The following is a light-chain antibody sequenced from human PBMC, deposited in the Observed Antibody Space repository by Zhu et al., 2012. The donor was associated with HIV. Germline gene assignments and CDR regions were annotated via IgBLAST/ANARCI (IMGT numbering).Light chain of an antibody. J-gene: IGKJ2*01. CDR2: DAS. Sequence: ATQMTQSPSSLSTSVGDRVTITCRASQGISSHLGWYQQKPGKAPKLLIYDASTLQSGVPSRFSGSRSGADFTLTISSLQPEDFAFYYCLQDYSYPYTFGQGTKLEIK. CDR3: LQDYSYPYT. V-gene: IGKV1-6*01. CDR1: QGISSH.